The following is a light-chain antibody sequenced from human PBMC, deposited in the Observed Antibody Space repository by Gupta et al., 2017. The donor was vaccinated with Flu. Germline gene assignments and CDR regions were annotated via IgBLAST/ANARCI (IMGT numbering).Light chain of an antibody. CDR2: DDD. CDR1: NIGDKS. CDR3: QVWDSSSDHV. J-gene: IGLJ2*01. Sequence: VSVAPGQTARIACEGNNIGDKSVHWYKQRPGQAPVVVVYDDDDRPSGIPARFSGANFGNTATLTISGVEAGDEADYFCQVWDSSSDHVFGG. V-gene: IGLV3-21*02.